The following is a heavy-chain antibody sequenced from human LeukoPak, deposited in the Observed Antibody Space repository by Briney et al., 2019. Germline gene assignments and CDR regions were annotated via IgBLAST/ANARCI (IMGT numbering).Heavy chain of an antibody. CDR3: AKDSLRITMVRGVIGNWYFDL. CDR2: ISYDGSNK. D-gene: IGHD3-10*01. V-gene: IGHV3-30*04. Sequence: GRSLRLSCAASGFTFSSYAMHWVRQAPGKGLEWVAVISYDGSNKYYADSVKGRFTISRDNSKNTLYLQMNSLRAEDTAVYYCAKDSLRITMVRGVIGNWYFDLWGRGTLVTVSS. J-gene: IGHJ2*01. CDR1: GFTFSSYA.